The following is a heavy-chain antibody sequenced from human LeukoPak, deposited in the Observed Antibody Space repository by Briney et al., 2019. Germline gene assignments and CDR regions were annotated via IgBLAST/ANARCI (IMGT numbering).Heavy chain of an antibody. Sequence: SETLSLTCTVSGGSISSYYWSWIRQPPGKGLEWIGYIYYSGSTNYNPSLKSRVTVSVDTSKNQFSLKLSSVTAADTAVYYCARVPLNYYGSGSYYDWYFDLWGRGTLVTVSS. CDR1: GGSISSYY. CDR3: ARVPLNYYGSGSYYDWYFDL. J-gene: IGHJ2*01. D-gene: IGHD3-10*01. V-gene: IGHV4-59*01. CDR2: IYYSGST.